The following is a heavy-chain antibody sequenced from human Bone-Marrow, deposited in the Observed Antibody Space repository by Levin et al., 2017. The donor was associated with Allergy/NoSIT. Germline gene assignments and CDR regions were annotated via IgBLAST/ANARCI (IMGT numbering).Heavy chain of an antibody. CDR3: VKDMRPAATSIDY. J-gene: IGHJ4*02. D-gene: IGHD6-13*01. CDR1: GFTFENYA. CDR2: VSWNNGSI. Sequence: GGSLRLSCTASGFTFENYAMHWVRQAPGKGLEWVSGVSWNNGSIAYADSVKGRFTISRDNIKNSLYLQMNSLRREDTALYYCVKDMRPAATSIDYWGQGTLVTVSS. V-gene: IGHV3-9*01.